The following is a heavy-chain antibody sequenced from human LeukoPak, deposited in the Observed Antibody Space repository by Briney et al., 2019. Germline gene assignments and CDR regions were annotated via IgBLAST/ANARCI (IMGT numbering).Heavy chain of an antibody. CDR1: GFTFSSYA. V-gene: IGHV3-23*01. D-gene: IGHD2-15*01. J-gene: IGHJ4*02. CDR3: AKGSPRYCSGGSCYSRGDLDY. CDR2: ISGSGGST. Sequence: PGGSLRLSCAASGFTFSSYAMSWVRQAPGKGLEWVSAISGSGGSTYYADSVKGRFTISGDNSKNTLYLQMNSLRAEDTAVYYCAKGSPRYCSGGSCYSRGDLDYWGQGTLVTVSS.